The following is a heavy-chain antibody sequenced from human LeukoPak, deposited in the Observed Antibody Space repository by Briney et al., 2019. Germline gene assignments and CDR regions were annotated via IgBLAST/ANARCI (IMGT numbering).Heavy chain of an antibody. J-gene: IGHJ4*02. CDR1: GFTFSSYA. CDR3: AKDRLMVRGAYYHYFDY. Sequence: GGSLRLSCAASGFTFSSYAMSWVRQAPGKGLEWVSAISGSGGSTYYADSVKGRFTIPRDNSKNTLYLQMNSLRAEDTAVYYCAKDRLMVRGAYYHYFDYWGQGTLVTVSS. V-gene: IGHV3-23*01. CDR2: ISGSGGST. D-gene: IGHD3-10*01.